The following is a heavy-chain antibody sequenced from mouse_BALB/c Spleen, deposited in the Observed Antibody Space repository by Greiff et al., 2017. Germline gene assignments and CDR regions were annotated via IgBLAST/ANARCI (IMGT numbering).Heavy chain of an antibody. CDR3: PRGGLGGY. CDR2: IRLKSNNYAT. Sequence: EVKLVESGGGLVQPGGSMKLSCVASGFTFSNYWMNWVRQSPEKGLEWVAEIRLKSNNYATHYAESVKGRFTISRDDSKSSVYLQMNNLRAEDTGIYYCPRGGLGGYWGQGTTLTVSS. CDR1: GFTFSNYW. V-gene: IGHV6-6*02. D-gene: IGHD4-1*01. J-gene: IGHJ2*01.